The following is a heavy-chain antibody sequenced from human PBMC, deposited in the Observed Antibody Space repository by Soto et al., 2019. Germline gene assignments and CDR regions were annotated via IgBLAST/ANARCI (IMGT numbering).Heavy chain of an antibody. D-gene: IGHD3-22*01. CDR3: ARGGQVFVVVIPLYYYYYGMDV. V-gene: IGHV1-46*01. J-gene: IGHJ6*02. CDR2: INPSGGST. Sequence: GASVQGSCTASGYTFTSYYMHWVRQAPGQGLEWMGIINPSGGSTSYAQKFQGRVTMTRDTTTSTVYMELSSLRSEDTAVHYCARGGQVFVVVIPLYYYYYGMDVWGQGTTVT. CDR1: GYTFTSYY.